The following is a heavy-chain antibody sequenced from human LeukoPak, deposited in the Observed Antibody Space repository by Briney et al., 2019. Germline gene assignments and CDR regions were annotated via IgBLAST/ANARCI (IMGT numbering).Heavy chain of an antibody. D-gene: IGHD5-12*01. CDR3: ARFQASGYALYGDY. CDR1: GYSISSGYY. V-gene: IGHV4-38-2*01. Sequence: SETLSLTCAVSGYSISSGYYWGWIRQPPGKGLEWIGSIYHSGSTYYNPSPKSRVTISVDTSKNQFSLKLSSVTAADTAVYYCARFQASGYALYGDYWGQGTLVTVSS. J-gene: IGHJ4*02. CDR2: IYHSGST.